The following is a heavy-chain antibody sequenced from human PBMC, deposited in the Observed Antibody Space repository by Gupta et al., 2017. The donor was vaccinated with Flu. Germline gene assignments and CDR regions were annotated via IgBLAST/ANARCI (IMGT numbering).Heavy chain of an antibody. V-gene: IGHV3-23*01. Sequence: EVQLLESGGGLVQPGGSLRLSVAASGFTFSSYAMTWVRQAPGKGLEWVSAISGSGSSTYYADSVKGRFTISRDISKNTLYLQMNSLRAEDTAVYYCARWQQYQGYSYYGMDVWGQGTTVTVSS. J-gene: IGHJ6*02. CDR1: GFTFSSYA. D-gene: IGHD2-2*01. CDR2: ISGSGSST. CDR3: ARWQQYQGYSYYGMDV.